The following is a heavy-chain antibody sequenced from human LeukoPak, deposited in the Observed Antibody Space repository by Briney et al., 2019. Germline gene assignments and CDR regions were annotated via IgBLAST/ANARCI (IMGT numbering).Heavy chain of an antibody. Sequence: ASVKVSCKASGYTFTSYYMHWVRQAPGQGLEWVGIINPSDGSTNYAQRFQGRVTMTRDTSTTTVYMELSSPRSEDTAVYYCARQYGSGIFYYPFAFWGREPWSPSPQ. CDR2: INPSDGST. J-gene: IGHJ4*02. D-gene: IGHD3-10*01. CDR3: ARQYGSGIFYYPFAF. V-gene: IGHV1-46*01. CDR1: GYTFTSYY.